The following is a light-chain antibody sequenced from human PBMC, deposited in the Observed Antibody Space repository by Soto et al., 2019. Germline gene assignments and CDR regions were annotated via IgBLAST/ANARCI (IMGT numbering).Light chain of an antibody. V-gene: IGKV3-20*01. J-gene: IGKJ1*01. CDR1: QSVSNNY. Sequence: EIVLTQSPGTLSLSPGARATLSCRASQSVSNNYLGWYQQKPGQAPRLLVYGATRRATGIPDRFSGSGSGTDFSHTISGLEAEDFAVDYCQQYGNALPLTFGQGTKVEIK. CDR2: GAT. CDR3: QQYGNALPLT.